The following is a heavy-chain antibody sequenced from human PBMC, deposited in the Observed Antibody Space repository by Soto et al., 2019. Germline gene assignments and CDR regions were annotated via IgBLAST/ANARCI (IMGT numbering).Heavy chain of an antibody. Sequence: SVKVSCKASGGTFNSYAISWVRQAPGQGLEWMGGIIPIFGTANYAQKFQGRVTITADESTSTAYTELSSLRSEDTAVYYCATGYSYGYGYYFDYWGQGTLVTVSS. CDR2: IIPIFGTA. CDR3: ATGYSYGYGYYFDY. V-gene: IGHV1-69*13. D-gene: IGHD5-18*01. CDR1: GGTFNSYA. J-gene: IGHJ4*02.